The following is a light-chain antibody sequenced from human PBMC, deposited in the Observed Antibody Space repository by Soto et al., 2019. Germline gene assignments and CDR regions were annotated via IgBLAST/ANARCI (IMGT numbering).Light chain of an antibody. CDR1: QSLVYSDGNTY. CDR3: MQGTHWPHT. V-gene: IGKV2-30*01. Sequence: DVVMTQSPLSLPVTLGQAASISCRSSQSLVYSDGNTYFSWFQQRPGQSPRRLIYEVSKRDSGVPARFSGSGSGTDFTLKISRVEAEDVGVFSCMQGTHWPHTFGQGTNLEI. J-gene: IGKJ2*01. CDR2: EVS.